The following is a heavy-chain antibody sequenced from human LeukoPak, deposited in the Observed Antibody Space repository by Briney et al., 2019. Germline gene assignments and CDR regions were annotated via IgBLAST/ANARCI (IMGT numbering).Heavy chain of an antibody. Sequence: ASVKVSCKASGYTFTSYAMNWVRQTPGQGLEWMGWINTNTGNPTYAQGFTGRFVFSLDTSVSTAYLQISSLKAEDTAVYYCAREGIYYDYGSLRLGWFDPWGQGTLVTVSS. CDR3: AREGIYYDYGSLRLGWFDP. CDR2: INTNTGNP. J-gene: IGHJ5*02. V-gene: IGHV7-4-1*02. D-gene: IGHD3-16*01. CDR1: GYTFTSYA.